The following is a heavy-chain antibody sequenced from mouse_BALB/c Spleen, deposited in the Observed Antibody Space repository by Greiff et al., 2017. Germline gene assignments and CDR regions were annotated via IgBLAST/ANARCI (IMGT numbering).Heavy chain of an antibody. CDR2: INPYNGGT. J-gene: IGHJ3*01. V-gene: IGHV1-26*01. D-gene: IGHD2-2*01. Sequence: LMKPGASMKISCKASGYSFTGYTMNWVKQSHGKNLEWIGLINPYNGGTSYNQKFKGKATLTVDKSSSTAYMELLSLTSEDSAVYYCARGFGYDVRPAWFAYWGQGTLVTVSA. CDR3: ARGFGYDVRPAWFAY. CDR1: GYSFTGYT.